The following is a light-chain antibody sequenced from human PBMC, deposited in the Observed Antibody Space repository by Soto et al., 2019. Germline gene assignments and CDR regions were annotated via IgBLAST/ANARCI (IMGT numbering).Light chain of an antibody. CDR3: QQYRSWPRT. CDR2: GAS. Sequence: EIVLTQSPAALSLSPGGRATLSCRASQDVMYDLAWYQQKPGQAPRLLVYGASTRATDAPPRFRGSGSGREFSLTISSLQSEDFATYYCQQYRSWPRTFGQGSRVEIK. V-gene: IGKV3-15*01. J-gene: IGKJ1*01. CDR1: QDVMYD.